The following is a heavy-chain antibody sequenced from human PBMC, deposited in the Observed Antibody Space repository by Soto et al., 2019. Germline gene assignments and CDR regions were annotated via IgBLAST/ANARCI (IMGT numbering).Heavy chain of an antibody. D-gene: IGHD4-17*01. CDR3: ARDPSLSYGDYVGWFDP. Sequence: QVQLVQSGAEVKKPGASVKVSCKASGYTFTSYAMHWVRQAPGQRLEWMGWINAGNGNTKYSQKLQGRVTITRDTSASTAYMELSSLRSEDTAVYYGARDPSLSYGDYVGWFDPWGQGTLVTVSS. CDR1: GYTFTSYA. CDR2: INAGNGNT. J-gene: IGHJ5*02. V-gene: IGHV1-3*01.